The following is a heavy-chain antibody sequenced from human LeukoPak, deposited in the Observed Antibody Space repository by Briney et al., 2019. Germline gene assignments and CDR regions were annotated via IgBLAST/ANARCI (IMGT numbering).Heavy chain of an antibody. CDR3: AREGGYDFGWFDP. J-gene: IGHJ5*02. CDR2: IYYSAST. V-gene: IGHV4-59*01. D-gene: IGHD5-12*01. CDR1: GGSISSYY. Sequence: PSETLSLTCTVSGGSISSYYWSWIRQPPGKGLEWIGYIYYSASTNYNPSLKSRVTISVDTSKNQFSLKLSSVTAADTAVYYCAREGGYDFGWFDPWGQGTLVTVSS.